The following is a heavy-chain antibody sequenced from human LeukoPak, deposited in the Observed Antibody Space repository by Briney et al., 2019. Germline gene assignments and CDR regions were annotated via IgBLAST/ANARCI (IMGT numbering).Heavy chain of an antibody. CDR1: GGSVSGYY. CDR3: ARIPLYFLEPFDY. J-gene: IGHJ4*02. V-gene: IGHV4-34*01. CDR2: ISHRGGT. D-gene: IGHD3-3*01. Sequence: SETLSLTCAVYGGSVSGYYWSWIRQPPGKGLEWIGEISHRGGTHYNPSLKGRVTMSVDTSKNQFALEVDSVTAADTAVYYCARIPLYFLEPFDYWGQGILVTVSS.